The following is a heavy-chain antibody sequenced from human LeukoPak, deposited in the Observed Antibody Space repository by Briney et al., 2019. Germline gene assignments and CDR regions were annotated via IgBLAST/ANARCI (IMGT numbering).Heavy chain of an antibody. D-gene: IGHD3-22*01. CDR1: GGSISSGGYS. CDR2: IYHSGST. V-gene: IGHV4-30-2*01. Sequence: SETLSLTCAVSGGSISSGGYSWSWIRQPPGKGLEWIGYIYHSGSTNYNPSLKSRVTISVDRSKNQFSLKLSSVTAADTAVYYCARDRYYYDSSGYSYYFDYWGQGTLVTVSS. CDR3: ARDRYYYDSSGYSYYFDY. J-gene: IGHJ4*02.